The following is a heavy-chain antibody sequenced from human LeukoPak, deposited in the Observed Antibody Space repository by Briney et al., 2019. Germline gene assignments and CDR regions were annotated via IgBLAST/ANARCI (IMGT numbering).Heavy chain of an antibody. D-gene: IGHD1-7*01. CDR3: ARGRTKSRPNAFDI. CDR2: INHSGST. CDR1: GGSFSGYY. J-gene: IGHJ3*02. V-gene: IGHV4-34*01. Sequence: SETLSLTCAVYGGSFSGYYWNWIRQPPGKGLEWIGEINHSGSTNYNPSLKSRVTISVDTSKNQFSLKLSSVTAADTAVYYCARGRTKSRPNAFDIWGQGTMVTVSS.